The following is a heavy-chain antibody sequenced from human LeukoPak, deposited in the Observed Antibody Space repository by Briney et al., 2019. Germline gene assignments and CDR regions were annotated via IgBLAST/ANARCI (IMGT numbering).Heavy chain of an antibody. CDR2: ISAYNGNT. D-gene: IGHD6-13*01. CDR3: ARGLSAAAGTQDSYQFDY. V-gene: IGHV1-18*01. J-gene: IGHJ4*02. Sequence: ASVKDSCKASGYTFTSYGISWVRQAPGQGLEWMGWISAYNGNTNYAQKLQGRVTMTTETSTTTAYMELRSLRSDDTAVYYCARGLSAAAGTQDSYQFDYWGQGTLVTVSS. CDR1: GYTFTSYG.